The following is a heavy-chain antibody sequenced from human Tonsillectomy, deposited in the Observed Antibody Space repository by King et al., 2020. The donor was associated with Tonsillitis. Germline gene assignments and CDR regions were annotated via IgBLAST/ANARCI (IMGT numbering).Heavy chain of an antibody. CDR2: TSFDGNNR. CDR1: GFTFRGYG. Sequence: VQLVESGGGVVQPGRSLRLSCAASGFTFRGYGMHWVRQAPGKGLEWVAVTSFDGNNRNHADSVKGRFTISRDSSKNTLYLLMNSLRAEDTAVYYCAKELFYDFWSGYYCHHMDVWGQGTTVTVSS. CDR3: AKELFYDFWSGYYCHHMDV. D-gene: IGHD3-3*01. V-gene: IGHV3-30*18. J-gene: IGHJ6*02.